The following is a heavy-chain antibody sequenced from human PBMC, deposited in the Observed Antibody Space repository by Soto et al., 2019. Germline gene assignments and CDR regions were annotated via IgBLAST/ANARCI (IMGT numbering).Heavy chain of an antibody. J-gene: IGHJ3*02. CDR1: GFTFTSSA. CDR3: AAAPDHGEPATGDAFDI. CDR2: RVVGSGNT. Sequence: QMQLVQPGPEVKKPGTSVKVSCKASGFTFTSSAMQWVRQARGQRLEWIGWRVVGSGNTNDAQKFRERVTITRDMSTSTADMELSSRRSEDTAVYYCAAAPDHGEPATGDAFDIWGQGTMVTVSS. V-gene: IGHV1-58*02. D-gene: IGHD1-1*01.